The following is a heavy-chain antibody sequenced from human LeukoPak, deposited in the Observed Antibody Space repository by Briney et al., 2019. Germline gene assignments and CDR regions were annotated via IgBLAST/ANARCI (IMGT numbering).Heavy chain of an antibody. J-gene: IGHJ4*02. CDR3: ARDSSGYYYGYFDY. CDR2: IIPIFGTA. Sequence: GASVKVSCKASGGTFSSYAISWVRQAPGQGLEWMGGIIPIFGTANYAQKFQGRVTMTRDTSTSTVYMELSSLRSEDTAVYYCARDSSGYYYGYFDYWGQGTLVTVSS. CDR1: GGTFSSYA. D-gene: IGHD3-22*01. V-gene: IGHV1-69*05.